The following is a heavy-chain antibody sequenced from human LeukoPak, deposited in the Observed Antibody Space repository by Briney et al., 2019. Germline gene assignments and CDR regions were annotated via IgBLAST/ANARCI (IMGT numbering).Heavy chain of an antibody. J-gene: IGHJ4*02. CDR1: GFSLSTSGVG. CDR3: AHVGSRAGIAAAGNNFDY. V-gene: IGHV2-5*02. D-gene: IGHD6-13*01. CDR2: IYWDDDK. Sequence: SGPTLVNPTQTLTLTCTFSGFSLSTSGVGVGWIRQPPGKALEWLALIYWDDDKRYSPSLKSRLTITKDTFKNQVVLTMTNMDPVDTATYYCAHVGSRAGIAAAGNNFDYWGQGTLVTVSS.